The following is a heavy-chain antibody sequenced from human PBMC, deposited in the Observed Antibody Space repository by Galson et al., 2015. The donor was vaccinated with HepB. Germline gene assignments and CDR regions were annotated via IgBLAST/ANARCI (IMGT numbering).Heavy chain of an antibody. Sequence: ETLSLTCTVSGGSISSYYWSWIRQPPGKGLEWIGYIYYSGSTNYNPSLKSRVTISVDTSKNQFSLKLSPVTAADTAVYYCARGTAPGDYWGQGTLVTVSS. CDR1: GGSISSYY. CDR2: IYYSGST. D-gene: IGHD2-21*02. J-gene: IGHJ4*02. CDR3: ARGTAPGDY. V-gene: IGHV4-59*01.